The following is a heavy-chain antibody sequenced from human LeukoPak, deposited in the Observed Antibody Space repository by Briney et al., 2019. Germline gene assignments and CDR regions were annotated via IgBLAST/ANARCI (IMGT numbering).Heavy chain of an antibody. CDR3: AREGSSSSLMDY. CDR1: GFAFSSYS. Sequence: PGGSLRLSCAASGFAFSSYSMNWVRQAPGKGLEWVSSISSSSSYIYYADSVKGRFTISRDNAKNSLYLQMNSLRAEDTAVYYCAREGSSSSLMDYWGQGTLVTVSS. J-gene: IGHJ4*02. V-gene: IGHV3-21*01. CDR2: ISSSSSYI. D-gene: IGHD6-6*01.